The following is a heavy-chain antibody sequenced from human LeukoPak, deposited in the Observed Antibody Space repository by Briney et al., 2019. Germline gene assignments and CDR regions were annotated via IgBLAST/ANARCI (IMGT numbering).Heavy chain of an antibody. J-gene: IGHJ4*02. Sequence: ASVKVSCKASDYTFTSYGISWVRQAPGQGLEWMGWINVGNGNTKYSQEFQGRVTISRDTSASTAYMELSSLRSEDMAVYYCARVVKYSSGPLTDLLPYYFDSWGQGTLVTVSS. V-gene: IGHV1-3*03. CDR1: DYTFTSYG. CDR2: INVGNGNT. CDR3: ARVVKYSSGPLTDLLPYYFDS. D-gene: IGHD6-19*01.